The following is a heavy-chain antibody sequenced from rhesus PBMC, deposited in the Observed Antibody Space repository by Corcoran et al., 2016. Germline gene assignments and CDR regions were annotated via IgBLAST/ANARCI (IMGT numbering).Heavy chain of an antibody. V-gene: IGHV4S10*01. CDR2: SYGISKST. CDR1: GGSISDSYR. J-gene: IGHJ5-2*02. CDR3: ARDGIAGTNSLDV. Sequence: QVQLQESGPGVVKPSETLSLTCAVSGGSISDSYRWSWIRQPPGKGLEGIGYSYGISKSTNYNPSLKSRVTISKDTAKNQFSLKLSSVTAADTAVYYCARDGIAGTNSLDVGGRGVLVTVSS. D-gene: IGHD1-1-1*01.